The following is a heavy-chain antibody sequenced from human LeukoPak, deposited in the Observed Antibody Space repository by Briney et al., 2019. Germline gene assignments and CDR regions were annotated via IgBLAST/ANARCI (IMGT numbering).Heavy chain of an antibody. CDR1: RGTFSSYA. CDR3: ARTYLAAAGTKQWLVPPSY. J-gene: IGHJ4*02. CDR2: IIPIFGTA. Sequence: ASVKVSCKASRGTFSSYAISWVRQAPGQGLEWMGRIIPIFGTANYAQKFQGRVTITTDESTSTAYMELSSLRSEDTAVYYCARTYLAAAGTKQWLVPPSYWGQGTLVTVSS. V-gene: IGHV1-69*05. D-gene: IGHD6-13*01.